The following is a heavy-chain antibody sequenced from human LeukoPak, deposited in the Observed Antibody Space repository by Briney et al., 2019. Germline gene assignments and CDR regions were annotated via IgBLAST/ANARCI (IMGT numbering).Heavy chain of an antibody. D-gene: IGHD3-22*01. CDR2: INPNSGGT. CDR1: GYTFTGYY. Sequence: ASVKVSCKASGYTFTGYYMHWVRQAPGQGLEWMGWINPNSGGTDYAQKFQGRVTMTRDTSISTAYMEVSRLRSDDTAVYYCARDYYDSSGYSRFDPWGQGILVTVSS. J-gene: IGHJ5*02. V-gene: IGHV1-2*02. CDR3: ARDYYDSSGYSRFDP.